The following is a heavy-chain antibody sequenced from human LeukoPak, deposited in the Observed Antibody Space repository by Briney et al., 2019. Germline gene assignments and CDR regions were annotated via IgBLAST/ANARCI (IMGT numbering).Heavy chain of an antibody. V-gene: IGHV4-59*01. CDR1: GCSISSYY. D-gene: IGHD2-15*01. CDR3: ARGDMTNGVYFDF. Sequence: PSETLSLTCTVSGCSISSYYWSWIRQPPGKGLEWIGYIYYSGSTNYNPSLKSRVTISLDTSKNHFSLKLSSVPAADTAVYYCARGDMTNGVYFDFWGQGTLVTVSS. CDR2: IYYSGST. J-gene: IGHJ4*02.